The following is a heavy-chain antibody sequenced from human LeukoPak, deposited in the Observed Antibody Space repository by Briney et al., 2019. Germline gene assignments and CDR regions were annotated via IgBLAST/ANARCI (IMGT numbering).Heavy chain of an antibody. CDR3: ARDVASSGYYWD. CDR1: GYTFTSCY. V-gene: IGHV1-46*01. Sequence: ASVKVSCKASGYTFTSCYMHWVRQAPGQGLEWMGIINPSGGSTSYAQRFQGRVTMTRETSTSTVYMELSNLKSDDTAVYYCARDVASSGYYWDWGQGTLVTVSS. CDR2: INPSGGST. D-gene: IGHD3-22*01. J-gene: IGHJ4*02.